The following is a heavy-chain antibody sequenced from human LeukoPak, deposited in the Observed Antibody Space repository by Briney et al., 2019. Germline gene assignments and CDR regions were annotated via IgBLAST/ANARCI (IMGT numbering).Heavy chain of an antibody. J-gene: IGHJ5*02. V-gene: IGHV1-24*01. D-gene: IGHD6-19*01. CDR1: GYTLTELS. Sequence: ASVKVSCKVSGYTLTELSMHWVRQAPGKGLEWMGGFDPEDGETIYAQKFQGRVTMTEDTSTDIAYMELSSLRAEDTAVYYCATLVYSSGWYGVYWFDPWGQGTLVTVSS. CDR2: FDPEDGET. CDR3: ATLVYSSGWYGVYWFDP.